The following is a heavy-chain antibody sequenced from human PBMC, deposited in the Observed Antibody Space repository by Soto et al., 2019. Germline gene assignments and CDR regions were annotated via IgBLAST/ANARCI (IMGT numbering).Heavy chain of an antibody. CDR3: ARVERSGGGLEAFDI. CDR2: IYHSGST. J-gene: IGHJ3*02. Sequence: QLQLQESGSGLVKPSQTLSLTCAVSGGSISSGGYSWSWIRQPPGKGLEWIGYIYHSGSTYYNPSLKSRGTIPVDRSKNQFSLKLSSVTAADTAVYYCARVERSGGGLEAFDIWGQWTMVTVSS. D-gene: IGHD2-15*01. CDR1: GGSISSGGYS. V-gene: IGHV4-30-2*01.